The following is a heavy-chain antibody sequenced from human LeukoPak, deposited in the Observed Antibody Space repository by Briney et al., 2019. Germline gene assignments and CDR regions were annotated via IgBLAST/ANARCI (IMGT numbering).Heavy chain of an antibody. Sequence: PGGSLRLSCAVSGFIVTNNYMTWVRQAPGKGLECVSFISSDGRTYYADSVKGRFTISRDNSRNTLYLQMNSLRTEDTAEYYCASRARSGYYCGMDVWGQGTTVTVSS. V-gene: IGHV3-66*02. CDR3: ASRARSGYYCGMDV. J-gene: IGHJ6*02. CDR1: GFIVTNNY. CDR2: ISSDGRT. D-gene: IGHD3-3*01.